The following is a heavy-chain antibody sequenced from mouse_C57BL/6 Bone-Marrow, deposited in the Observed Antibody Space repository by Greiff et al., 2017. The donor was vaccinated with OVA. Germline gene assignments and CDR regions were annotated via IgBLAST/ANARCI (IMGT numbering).Heavy chain of an antibody. CDR2: IDPSNSYT. V-gene: IGHV1-69*01. J-gene: IGHJ2*01. CDR3: ERDLGLLPYHFDY. Sequence: QVQLQQPGAELVMPGASVKLSCKASGYTFTSYWMHWVKQRTGQGLEWIGEIDPSNSYTNYNQKLKGKSTLTVDKAYSTAYMQLSSLTSEDSAVYYGERDLGLLPYHFDYWCQGTTLTVSS. D-gene: IGHD2-3*01. CDR1: GYTFTSYW.